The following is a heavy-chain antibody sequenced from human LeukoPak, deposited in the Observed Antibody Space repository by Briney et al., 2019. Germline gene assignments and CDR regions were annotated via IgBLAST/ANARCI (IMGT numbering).Heavy chain of an antibody. D-gene: IGHD3-16*01. CDR1: GGSFRGYH. J-gene: IGHJ3*01. Sequence: SDPLSLTCALCGGSFRGYHWSWIRQPPGKGLEWIGEINHSGSTNYNPSLKSRVTISGDTSKNQFSLKLSSVTAADTAVYYCAEGDLDAFDVWGQGRLVTV. CDR2: INHSGST. V-gene: IGHV4-34*01. CDR3: AEGDLDAFDV.